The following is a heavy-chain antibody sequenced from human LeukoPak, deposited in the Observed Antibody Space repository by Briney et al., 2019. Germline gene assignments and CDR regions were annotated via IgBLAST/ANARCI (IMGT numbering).Heavy chain of an antibody. V-gene: IGHV3-9*01. J-gene: IGHJ1*01. Sequence: GRSLRLSCAASGFTFDDYAMHWVRQAPGKGLEWVSGISWNSGSIGYADSVKGRFTISRDNAKNSLYLQMNSLRAKDTALYYCAKATRSVAAEYFQHWGQGTLVTVSS. CDR2: ISWNSGSI. CDR1: GFTFDDYA. D-gene: IGHD1-1*01. CDR3: AKATRSVAAEYFQH.